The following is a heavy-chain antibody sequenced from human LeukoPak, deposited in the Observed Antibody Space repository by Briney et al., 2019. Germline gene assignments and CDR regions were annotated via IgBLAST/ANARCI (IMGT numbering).Heavy chain of an antibody. Sequence: PSETLSLTCAVYGGSFSGYYWSWTRQPPGKGLEWIGEINHSGSTNYNPSLKSRVTISVDTSKNQFSLKLSSVTAADTAVYYCARGPLYYYDSSGYYFDDYWGQGNLVTVSS. CDR1: GGSFSGYY. CDR2: INHSGST. J-gene: IGHJ4*02. V-gene: IGHV4-34*01. D-gene: IGHD3-22*01. CDR3: ARGPLYYYDSSGYYFDDY.